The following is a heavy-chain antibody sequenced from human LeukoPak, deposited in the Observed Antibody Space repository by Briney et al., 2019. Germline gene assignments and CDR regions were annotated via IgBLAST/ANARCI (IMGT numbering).Heavy chain of an antibody. CDR1: GSTFSSSG. D-gene: IGHD6-19*01. V-gene: IGHV3-23*01. J-gene: IGHJ4*02. CDR3: AKDSDYSSAWKN. Sequence: GGSLRLSCAASGSTFSSSGMNWVRQAPGKGLEWVSAISGSGGSTYHADSVKGRFIISRDNAKNTLYLQMNSLRAEDTAVYYCAKDSDYSSAWKNWGQGTLVTVSS. CDR2: ISGSGGST.